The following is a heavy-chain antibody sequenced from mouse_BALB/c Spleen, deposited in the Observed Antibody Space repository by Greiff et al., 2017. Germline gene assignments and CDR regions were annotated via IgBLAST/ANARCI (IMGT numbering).Heavy chain of an antibody. D-gene: IGHD3-3*01. J-gene: IGHJ4*01. Sequence: EVKLQESGPGLVKPSQTVSLTCTVTGISITTGNYRWSWIRQFPGNKLEWIGYIYYSGTITYNPSHTSRTTITRDTSKNQFFLEMNSLTAEDTATYYCARDGTGAMDYWGQGISVTVSS. CDR3: ARDGTGAMDY. CDR2: IYYSGTI. V-gene: IGHV3-5*02. CDR1: GISITTGNYR.